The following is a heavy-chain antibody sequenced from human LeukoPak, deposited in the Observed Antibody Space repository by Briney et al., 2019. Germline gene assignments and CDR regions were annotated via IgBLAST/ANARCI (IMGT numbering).Heavy chain of an antibody. CDR2: INPNSGGT. J-gene: IGHJ3*02. V-gene: IGHV1-2*02. Sequence: PWASVKVSCKASGYTFTGYYMHWVRQAPGQGLEWMGWINPNSGGTNYAQKFQGRVTMTRDTSISTAYMELSRLRSDDTAVYYCARSGFPTYYYDSGGFERAFDIWGQGTTVTVSS. CDR3: ARSGFPTYYYDSGGFERAFDI. D-gene: IGHD3-22*01. CDR1: GYTFTGYY.